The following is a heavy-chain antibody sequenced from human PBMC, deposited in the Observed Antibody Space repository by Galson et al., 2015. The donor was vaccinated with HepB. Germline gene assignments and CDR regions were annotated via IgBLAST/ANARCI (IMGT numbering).Heavy chain of an antibody. J-gene: IGHJ5*02. D-gene: IGHD6-13*01. Sequence: SLRLSCAASGFTFSSYAMHWVRQAPGKGLEWVAVISYDGSNKYYADSVKGRFTISRDNSKNTLYLQMNSLRAEDTAVYYCARDKEYSSSWYRENWFDPWGQGTLVTVSS. CDR2: ISYDGSNK. CDR3: ARDKEYSSSWYRENWFDP. CDR1: GFTFSSYA. V-gene: IGHV3-30*04.